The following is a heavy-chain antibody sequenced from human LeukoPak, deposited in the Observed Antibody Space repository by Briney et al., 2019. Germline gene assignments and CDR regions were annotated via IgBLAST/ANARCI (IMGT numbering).Heavy chain of an antibody. Sequence: PGGSLRLSCAASGFPFSGYGMHWVRQAPGKGLEWVARLVYDERSDYANSVKGRFSISRDNSKNTLFLDMSDLRVEDTAVYYCARDLRAAFDFWGQGVLVTVSS. CDR3: ARDLRAAFDF. D-gene: IGHD6-25*01. CDR1: GFPFSGYG. J-gene: IGHJ4*02. CDR2: LVYDERS. V-gene: IGHV3-33*05.